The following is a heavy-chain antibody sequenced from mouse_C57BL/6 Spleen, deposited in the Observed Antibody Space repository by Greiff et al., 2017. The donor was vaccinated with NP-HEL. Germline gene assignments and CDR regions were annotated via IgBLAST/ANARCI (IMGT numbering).Heavy chain of an antibody. CDR3: ARITTVVATGAMDY. J-gene: IGHJ4*01. D-gene: IGHD1-1*01. Sequence: EVQGVESGGGLVKPGGSLKLSCAASGFTFSDYGMHWVRQAPEKGLEWVAYISSGSSTIYYADTVKGRFTISKDNAKHTLFLQMTSLRSEDTAMYYCARITTVVATGAMDYWGQGTSVTVSS. V-gene: IGHV5-17*01. CDR2: ISSGSSTI. CDR1: GFTFSDYG.